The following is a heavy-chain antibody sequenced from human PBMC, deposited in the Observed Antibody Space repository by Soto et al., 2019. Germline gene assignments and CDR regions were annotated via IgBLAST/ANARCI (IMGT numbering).Heavy chain of an antibody. CDR1: GFTFNNYA. J-gene: IGHJ4*02. Sequence: EVQVLDSGGGLVQPGGSLRLSCEASGFTFNNYAMNWVRQAPGKGLEWVATISGTGGSTYYADSVKGRFTISRDNSKNTLYLQMNSLRVEDTAVYYCAKDRLGGNFDYWGQGTQVTVSS. CDR3: AKDRLGGNFDY. V-gene: IGHV3-23*01. CDR2: ISGTGGST.